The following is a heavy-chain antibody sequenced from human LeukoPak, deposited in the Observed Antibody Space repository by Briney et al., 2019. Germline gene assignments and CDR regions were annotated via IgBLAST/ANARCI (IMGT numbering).Heavy chain of an antibody. D-gene: IGHD3-16*02. CDR1: GYTFTGYY. Sequence: ASVKVSCKASGYTFTGYYMHWVRQAPGQGREWMGGINPNSGGTNYAQTFQGRVTMTRDTSISTAYLELSRLRSDDTAVYYCARVWSYRPNFDYWGQGTLVTVSS. CDR2: INPNSGGT. CDR3: ARVWSYRPNFDY. J-gene: IGHJ4*02. V-gene: IGHV1-2*02.